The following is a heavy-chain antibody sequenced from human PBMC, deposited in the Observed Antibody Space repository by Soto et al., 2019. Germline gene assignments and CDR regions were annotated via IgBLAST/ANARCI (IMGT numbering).Heavy chain of an antibody. CDR3: TSHDGWDTTMLNSLGY. V-gene: IGHV3-73*02. D-gene: IGHD5-18*01. Sequence: EVQLVESGGGLVQPGGSLKLSCAASGFIFSGSALHWVRQASGKGLEWVGRIRSKANSYATAYGASVKGRFTISRDDSKNTTNLQMNGLKTDDTAVYYCTSHDGWDTTMLNSLGYWGQGALVTVSS. CDR2: IRSKANSYAT. CDR1: GFIFSGSA. J-gene: IGHJ4*02.